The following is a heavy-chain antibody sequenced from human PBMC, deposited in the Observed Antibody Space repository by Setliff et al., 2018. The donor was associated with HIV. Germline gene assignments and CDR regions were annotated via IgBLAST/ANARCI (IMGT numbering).Heavy chain of an antibody. Sequence: ASETLSLTCAVYGGSFSGYYWSWIRQPPGKGLEWIGEINHSGSTNYNPSLKSRVTISVDTSKNQFSLKLSSVTAADTAVYYCARGSPASIAARPWYFQHWGQGTLVTVSS. CDR1: GGSFSGYY. J-gene: IGHJ1*01. CDR3: ARGSPASIAARPWYFQH. CDR2: INHSGST. D-gene: IGHD6-6*01. V-gene: IGHV4-34*01.